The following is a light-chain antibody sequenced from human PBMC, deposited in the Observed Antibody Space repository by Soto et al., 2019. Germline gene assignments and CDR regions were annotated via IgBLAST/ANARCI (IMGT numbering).Light chain of an antibody. CDR3: QQYQSWPFP. CDR1: QHVSSH. Sequence: ERVMTQSPATLSVSPGEGATLSCRANQHVSSHIAWYQHKPGQAPRLLIHAASTRAPGVPVRFSGSGSGTEFTLTISSLQFDDFAVYYCQQYQSWPFPFGQGTKLEIK. CDR2: AAS. J-gene: IGKJ2*01. V-gene: IGKV3-15*01.